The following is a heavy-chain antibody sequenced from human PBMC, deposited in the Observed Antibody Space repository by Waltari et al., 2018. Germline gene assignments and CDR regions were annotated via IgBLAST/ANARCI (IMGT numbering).Heavy chain of an antibody. Sequence: EVQLVESGGGLVQPGGSLKLSCAASGFTPSGSAVHWVRQASGKGLEWVGRVRSKANGFAIAYAASVEGRFIVSRDDSKNTAYLQMNSLKAEDTAVYYCTSLEEVFLYYMNVWGKGTTVTISS. CDR3: TSLEEVFLYYMNV. J-gene: IGHJ6*03. CDR2: VRSKANGFAI. V-gene: IGHV3-73*02. CDR1: GFTPSGSA. D-gene: IGHD3-3*01.